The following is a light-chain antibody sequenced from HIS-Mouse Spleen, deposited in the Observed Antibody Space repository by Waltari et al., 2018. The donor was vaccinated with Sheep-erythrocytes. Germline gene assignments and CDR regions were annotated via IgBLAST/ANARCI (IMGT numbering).Light chain of an antibody. CDR3: SSYTSSSTQV. J-gene: IGLJ2*01. CDR1: SSDVGGYNY. Sequence: QSALTQPASVSGSPGQSITISCTGTSSDVGGYNYVSWYQQPPGKAPKLMIYEVSNRPAGVSNRVSGAKSGNTASLTISGLQAEDEADYYCSSYTSSSTQVFGGGTKLTVL. CDR2: EVS. V-gene: IGLV2-14*01.